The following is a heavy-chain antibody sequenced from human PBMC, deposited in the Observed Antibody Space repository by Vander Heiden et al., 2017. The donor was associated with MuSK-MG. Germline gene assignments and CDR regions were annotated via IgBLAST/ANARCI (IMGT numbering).Heavy chain of an antibody. CDR3: ARVKRRSSLKLGEDY. V-gene: IGHV3-48*03. CDR2: ISSSGSTI. CDR1: GFTFSSYE. D-gene: IGHD6-13*01. Sequence: EVQLVESGGGLVQPGGSLRLSCAASGFTFSSYEMNWVRQAPGKGLEWVSYISSSGSTIYYADSVKGRFTISRDNAKNSLYLQMNSLRAEDTAVYYCARVKRRSSLKLGEDYWGQGTLVTVSS. J-gene: IGHJ4*02.